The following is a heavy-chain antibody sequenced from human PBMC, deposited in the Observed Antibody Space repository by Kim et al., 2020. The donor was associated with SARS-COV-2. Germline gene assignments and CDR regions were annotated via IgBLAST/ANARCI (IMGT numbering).Heavy chain of an antibody. Sequence: ASVKVSCKASGYTFTSYAMHWVRQAPGQRLEWMGWINAGNGNTKYSQKFQGRVTITRDTSASTAYMELSSLRSEDTAVYYCAGGSHNDSSGYYAYYFDYWGQGTLVTVSS. D-gene: IGHD3-22*01. J-gene: IGHJ4*02. V-gene: IGHV1-3*01. CDR1: GYTFTSYA. CDR2: INAGNGNT. CDR3: AGGSHNDSSGYYAYYFDY.